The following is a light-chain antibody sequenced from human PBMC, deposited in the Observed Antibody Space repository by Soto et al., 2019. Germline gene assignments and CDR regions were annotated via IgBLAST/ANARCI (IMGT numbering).Light chain of an antibody. CDR1: QDISKN. V-gene: IGKV1-12*01. J-gene: IGKJ4*01. CDR3: QQTKGFPLT. Sequence: DIQMTQSPSSLSASVGARVTITCRASQDISKNLAWYQQFPGKAPKLLIFAASTLQSGVPSRFSASGSGTYFILTVGGLQPEDAATYYCQQTKGFPLTFGGGTKVDIK. CDR2: AAS.